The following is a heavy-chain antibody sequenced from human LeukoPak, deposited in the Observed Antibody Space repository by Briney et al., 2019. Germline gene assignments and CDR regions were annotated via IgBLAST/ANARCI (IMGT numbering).Heavy chain of an antibody. CDR3: ARDCSGGSCYGAFDI. CDR2: IYDSGST. V-gene: IGHV4-30-4*01. CDR1: GASIRSGDYY. Sequence: SETPSLTCTVSGASIRSGDYYWSWIRQPPGKGLEWIGYIYDSGSTYYNPSLKSRITISVDTSENRLSLKLSSVTATDTAVYYCARDCSGGSCYGAFDIWGQGTMVTVSS. D-gene: IGHD2-15*01. J-gene: IGHJ3*02.